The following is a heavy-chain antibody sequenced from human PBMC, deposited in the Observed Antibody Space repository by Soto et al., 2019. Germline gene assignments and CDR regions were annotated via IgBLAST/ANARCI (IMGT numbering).Heavy chain of an antibody. D-gene: IGHD2-15*01. CDR1: GGSSSGYY. Sequence: PSETLSLTCAVYGGSSSGYYWSWIRQPPGKGLEWIGEINHSGSTNYNPSLKSRVTISVDTSKNQFSLKLSSVTAADTAVYYCARDSYCSGGSCYTDAFDIWGQGTMVTVS. J-gene: IGHJ3*02. CDR2: INHSGST. V-gene: IGHV4-34*01. CDR3: ARDSYCSGGSCYTDAFDI.